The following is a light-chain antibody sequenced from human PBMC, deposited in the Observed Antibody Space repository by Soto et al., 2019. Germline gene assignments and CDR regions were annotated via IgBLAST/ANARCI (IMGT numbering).Light chain of an antibody. J-gene: IGKJ2*01. CDR2: GAS. CDR1: QSVSSSC. CDR3: QQYGNLYT. V-gene: IGKV3-20*01. Sequence: EIVLTQSPGTLSLSPGERATLSCRASQSVSSSCLAWYQQKPGQAPRLLIYGASSRATGIPDRFSGSGSGTDFTLTISRLEPEDFAVYYCQQYGNLYTFGQGTKLEIK.